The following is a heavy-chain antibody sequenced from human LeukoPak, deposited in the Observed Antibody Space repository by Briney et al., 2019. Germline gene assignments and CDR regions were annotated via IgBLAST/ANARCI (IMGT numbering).Heavy chain of an antibody. D-gene: IGHD5-18*01. CDR1: GFTFSDYY. CDR2: ISGSGSTI. J-gene: IGHJ4*02. CDR3: ARHLDRGYSYGVIDY. Sequence: GGSLRLSCAASGFTFSDYYMSWIRQAPGKGLEWVSYISGSGSTIYYADSVKGRFTISRDNAKNSLYLQMNSLRAEDTAVYYCARHLDRGYSYGVIDYWGQGTLVTVSS. V-gene: IGHV3-11*01.